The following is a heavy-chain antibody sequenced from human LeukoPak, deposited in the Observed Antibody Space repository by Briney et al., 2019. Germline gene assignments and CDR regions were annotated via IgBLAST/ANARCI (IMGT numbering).Heavy chain of an antibody. Sequence: PGGSLRLSCAASGLTFSSYAMGWVRQAPGKGLEWVSAISGSGGSTYYADSVKGRFTISRDNSKNTLYLQMNSLRAEDTAVYYCAKAPPLTWYFDYWGQGTLVTVSS. CDR3: AKAPPLTWYFDY. CDR1: GLTFSSYA. CDR2: ISGSGGST. V-gene: IGHV3-23*01. J-gene: IGHJ4*02. D-gene: IGHD1-14*01.